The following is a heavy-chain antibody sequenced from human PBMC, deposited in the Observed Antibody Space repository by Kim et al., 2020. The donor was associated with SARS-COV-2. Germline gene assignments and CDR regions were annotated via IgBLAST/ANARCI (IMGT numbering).Heavy chain of an antibody. D-gene: IGHD3-10*01. Sequence: ASVKVSCKASGYTFTSYAMNWVRQAPGQGLEWMGWINTNTGNPTYAQGFTGRFVFSLDTPVSTAYLQISSLKAEDTPVYYCARDPLLWFGELPDYFDYWGQGTLVTVSS. J-gene: IGHJ4*02. CDR1: GYTFTSYA. CDR3: ARDPLLWFGELPDYFDY. V-gene: IGHV7-4-1*02. CDR2: INTNTGNP.